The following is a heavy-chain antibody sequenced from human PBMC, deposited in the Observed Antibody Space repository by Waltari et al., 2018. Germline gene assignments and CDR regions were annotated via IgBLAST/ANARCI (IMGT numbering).Heavy chain of an antibody. CDR1: RYTFPDYY. J-gene: IGHJ4*02. D-gene: IGHD1-26*01. CDR2: VDPEDGET. V-gene: IGHV1-69-2*01. Sequence: EVQLVPSGAAVTKPGSTVKVSCQLSRYTFPDYYMHCVQQGPGKGLEWMGLVDPEDGETIYAEKFQGRVTITADTSTDTAYMELSSLRSEDTAVYYCATSSVGAYYFDYWGQGTLVTVSS. CDR3: ATSSVGAYYFDY.